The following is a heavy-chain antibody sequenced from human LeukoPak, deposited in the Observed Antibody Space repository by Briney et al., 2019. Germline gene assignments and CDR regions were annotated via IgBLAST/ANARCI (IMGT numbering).Heavy chain of an antibody. V-gene: IGHV3-23*01. Sequence: GGSLRLSCAASGFTFSSYGRSWVRQAPGKGLEWVSAISGSGGSTYYADSVKGRFTISRDNSKNTLYLQMNSLRAEDTAVYYCAPRYGSGKIDYWGQGTLVTVSS. CDR1: GFTFSSYG. D-gene: IGHD3-10*01. CDR3: APRYGSGKIDY. CDR2: ISGSGGST. J-gene: IGHJ4*02.